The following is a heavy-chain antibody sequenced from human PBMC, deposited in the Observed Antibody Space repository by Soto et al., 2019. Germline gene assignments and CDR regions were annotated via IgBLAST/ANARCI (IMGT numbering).Heavy chain of an antibody. V-gene: IGHV1-8*01. CDR1: GYTFTSYD. CDR3: ASLPWANYYYYGMTS. D-gene: IGHD7-27*01. CDR2: MNPNSGNT. Sequence: ASVKVSCKASGYTFTSYDINWVRQATGQGLEWMGWMNPNSGNTGYAQKFLGRVTMTRNTSISTAYMELSSLRSEDTAVYYCASLPWANYYYYGMTSGAKGPRSPSP. J-gene: IGHJ6*02.